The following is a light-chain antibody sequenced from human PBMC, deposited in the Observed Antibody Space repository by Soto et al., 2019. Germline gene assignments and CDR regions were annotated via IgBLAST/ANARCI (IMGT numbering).Light chain of an antibody. CDR2: GAP. CDR3: QQYGSSGT. V-gene: IGKV3-20*01. J-gene: IGKJ1*01. Sequence: EIVLTQSPGTLSLSPGARAPLSCRASQSVTNNLAWYQQKPGQAPRLLIYGAPTRATGFPARFSGSGSGTDFTLTISRLEPEDFAVYYCQQYGSSGTFGQGTKVDIK. CDR1: QSVTNN.